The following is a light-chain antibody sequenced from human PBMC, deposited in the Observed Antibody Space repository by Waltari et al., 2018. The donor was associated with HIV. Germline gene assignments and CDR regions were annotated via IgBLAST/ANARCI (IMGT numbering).Light chain of an antibody. Sequence: DIRLTQSPSSLSASLGDSVTITCRASLAIGNSLAWYQQKRDGAPRLLVYGASRLDSWGPVRFVGSGGGTNCSLTVTGLQPADFATYYCHQYYSVPQTFGQGTKVDVK. J-gene: IGKJ1*01. CDR1: LAIGNS. CDR3: HQYYSVPQT. V-gene: IGKV1-NL1*01. CDR2: GAS.